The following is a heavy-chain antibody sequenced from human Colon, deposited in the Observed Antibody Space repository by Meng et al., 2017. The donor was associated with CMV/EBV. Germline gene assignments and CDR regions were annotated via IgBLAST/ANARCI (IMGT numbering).Heavy chain of an antibody. CDR3: ARVPGGTTGWFDP. CDR2: ISSSGNNI. CDR1: GISFKSYA. D-gene: IGHD1-1*01. Sequence: GGSLRLSCAFSGISFKSYAMSWVRQAPGKGLEWISYISSSGNNIHYADSVKGRFTVSRDNAKNSLYLQMNGLRAEDTAVYFCARVPGGTTGWFDPWGQGTLVTVSS. J-gene: IGHJ5*02. V-gene: IGHV3-11*01.